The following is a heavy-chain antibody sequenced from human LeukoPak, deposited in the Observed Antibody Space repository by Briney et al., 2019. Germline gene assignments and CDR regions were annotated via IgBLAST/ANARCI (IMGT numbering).Heavy chain of an antibody. J-gene: IGHJ6*03. CDR3: ARGGGVRGVIITARNDYYYYMDV. CDR1: GFTFSNYY. D-gene: IGHD3-10*01. Sequence: GASLRLSCEASGFTFSNYYMSWIRQAPGKGLEWVSYISSNGSTIYYADSVKGRFTISRDNAKNSLYLQMNSLRAEDTAVYYCARGGGVRGVIITARNDYYYYMDVWGKGNTVTVSS. CDR2: ISSNGSTI. V-gene: IGHV3-11*04.